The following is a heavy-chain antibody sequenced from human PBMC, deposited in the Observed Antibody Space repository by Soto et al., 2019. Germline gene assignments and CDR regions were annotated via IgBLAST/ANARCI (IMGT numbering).Heavy chain of an antibody. D-gene: IGHD4-17*01. CDR1: GFTFSSYG. CDR2: IWYDGSNK. V-gene: IGHV3-33*01. Sequence: QVQLVESGGGVVQPGRSLRLSCAASGFTFSSYGMHWVRQAPGKGREWVAVIWYDGSNKYYADSVKGRFTISRDNAKNTLYLQMNSIRAEDTAVYYCARGRILYGEPYWGQGTLVTVSA. CDR3: ARGRILYGEPY. J-gene: IGHJ4*02.